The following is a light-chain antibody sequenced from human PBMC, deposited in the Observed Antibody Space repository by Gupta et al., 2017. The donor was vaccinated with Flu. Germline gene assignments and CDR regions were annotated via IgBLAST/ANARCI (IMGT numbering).Light chain of an antibody. J-gene: IGKJ5*01. V-gene: IGKV3D-15*01. CDR1: QSGSSN. Sequence: PATLSGSPGERATLSCRASQSGSSNLAWYQHKPGQPPRLLIYGSSTRATGIPARFSGSGSGTEFTLTISSLQSEDFAVYYCQQCHHWPITFGQGTRLGIK. CDR3: QQCHHWPIT. CDR2: GSS.